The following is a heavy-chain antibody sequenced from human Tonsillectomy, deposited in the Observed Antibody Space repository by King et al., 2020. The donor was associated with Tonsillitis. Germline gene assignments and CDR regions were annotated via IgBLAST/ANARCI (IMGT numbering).Heavy chain of an antibody. CDR3: ARDANDGDNRAFDL. CDR1: GFTFSDHS. J-gene: IGHJ3*01. Sequence: VQLVESGGGLVKPGGSLRLSCAGSGFTFSDHSLNWIRQAPGKGLQWVSSISSRSSYIYYDDSVKGRFIISRDNARNLVYLQMNSLRAEDTALYYCARDANDGDNRAFDLWGQGTRVTVSS. D-gene: IGHD5-24*01. V-gene: IGHV3-21*06. CDR2: ISSRSSYI.